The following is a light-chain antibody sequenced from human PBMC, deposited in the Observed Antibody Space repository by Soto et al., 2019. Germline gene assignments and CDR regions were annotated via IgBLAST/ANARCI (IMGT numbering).Light chain of an antibody. V-gene: IGKV1-5*01. Sequence: IQMTQSPSTLSASVGDRVTITCRTSQSISSYLNWYQQKPGKAPKVLIYDASSLGSGVPSRFSGSGSGTEFTLTISSLQPDDFATYFCQQYQTYSTFGQGTRLEIK. CDR3: QQYQTYST. CDR2: DAS. J-gene: IGKJ5*01. CDR1: QSISSY.